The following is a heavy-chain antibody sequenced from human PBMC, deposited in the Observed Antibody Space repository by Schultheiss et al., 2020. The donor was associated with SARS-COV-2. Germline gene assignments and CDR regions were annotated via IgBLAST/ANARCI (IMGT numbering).Heavy chain of an antibody. D-gene: IGHD5-24*01. Sequence: GGSLRLSCAASGFTFSSYAMSWVRQAPGKGLEWVSLIGGSGGYTYYADSVKGRFTISRDNSKNALYLQMNSLRAEDTAVYYCVKQLSRDGYNAVDYWGHGTLVTVSS. CDR2: IGGSGGYT. J-gene: IGHJ4*01. V-gene: IGHV3-23*01. CDR1: GFTFSSYA. CDR3: VKQLSRDGYNAVDY.